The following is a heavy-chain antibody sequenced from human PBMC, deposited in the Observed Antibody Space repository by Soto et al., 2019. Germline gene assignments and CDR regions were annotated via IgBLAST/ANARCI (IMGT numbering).Heavy chain of an antibody. D-gene: IGHD6-6*01. V-gene: IGHV3-53*01. CDR3: ARELRSSSADY. Sequence: GGSLRLSCAASGFTVSSNYMSWVRQAPGKGLEWVSVIYSGGSTYYADSVKGRFTISRDNSKNTLYLQMNSLRAEDTAVYYCARELRSSSADYWGQGTLVTVSS. CDR2: IYSGGST. CDR1: GFTVSSNY. J-gene: IGHJ4*02.